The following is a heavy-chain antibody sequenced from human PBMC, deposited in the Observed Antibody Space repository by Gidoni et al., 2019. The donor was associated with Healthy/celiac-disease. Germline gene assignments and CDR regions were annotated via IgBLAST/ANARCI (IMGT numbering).Heavy chain of an antibody. V-gene: IGHV4-61*02. CDR1: GGSISSGSYY. J-gene: IGHJ6*02. D-gene: IGHD6-13*01. CDR3: ARSGVTAAATVGCMDV. CDR2: IYTSGST. Sequence: QVQLQASGPGLVKPSQTPSLTCTVPGGSISSGSYYWSWIRQPAGKGLEWIGRIYTSGSTNYNPSLKSRVTISVDTSKNQFSLKLSSVTAADTAVYYCARSGVTAAATVGCMDVWGQGTTVTVSS.